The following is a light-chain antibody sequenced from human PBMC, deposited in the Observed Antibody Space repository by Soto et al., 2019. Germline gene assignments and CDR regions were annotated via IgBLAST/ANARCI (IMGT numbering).Light chain of an antibody. CDR3: KQGHNWPIT. V-gene: IGKV3-15*01. CDR2: GAS. J-gene: IGKJ2*01. CDR1: QSINSE. Sequence: EIVMTQSPATLSLSPVERAALSCRASQSINSELAWYQQKPGKPPRLLIYGASTRATGVPARFTGSESGSEFPLTISGLQSEDFAVYYCKQGHNWPITFGQGTRLEI.